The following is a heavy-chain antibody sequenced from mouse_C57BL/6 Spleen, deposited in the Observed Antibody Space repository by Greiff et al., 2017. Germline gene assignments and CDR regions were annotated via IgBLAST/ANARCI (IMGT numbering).Heavy chain of an antibody. CDR3: ARHEPYYAMDY. V-gene: IGHV5-9*01. CDR1: GFTFSSYT. CDR2: ISGGGGNT. Sequence: DVKLQESGGGLVKPGGSLKLSCAASGFTFSSYTMSWVRQTPEKRLEWVATISGGGGNTYYPDSVKGRFTISRDNAKNTLYLQMSSLRSEDTALYYCARHEPYYAMDYWGQGTSVTVSS. J-gene: IGHJ4*01.